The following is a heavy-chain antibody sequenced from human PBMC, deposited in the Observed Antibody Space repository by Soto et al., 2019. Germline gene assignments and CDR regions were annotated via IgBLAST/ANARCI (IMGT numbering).Heavy chain of an antibody. CDR2: IYYSGST. D-gene: IGHD2-2*01. Sequence: TLSLTCTVSGGSISSGGYYWSWIRQHPGKGLEWIGYIYYSGSTCYNPSLKSRVTISVDTSKNQFSLKLSSVTAADTAVYYCARDCSSTSHIRDYYYGMDVWGQGTTVTVSS. J-gene: IGHJ6*02. V-gene: IGHV4-31*03. CDR3: ARDCSSTSHIRDYYYGMDV. CDR1: GGSISSGGYY.